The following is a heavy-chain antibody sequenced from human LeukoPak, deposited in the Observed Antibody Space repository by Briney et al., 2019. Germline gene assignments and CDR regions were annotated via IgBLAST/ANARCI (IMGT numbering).Heavy chain of an antibody. D-gene: IGHD3-3*01. V-gene: IGHV1-69*04. Sequence: ASVKVSCKASGGTFSSYTISWVRQAPGQGLEWMGRITPILGIANYAQKFQGRVTITADKSTSTAYMELSSLRSEDTAVYYCARDSYDFWSGYYATHDYYYKDVWGKGTTVTVSS. CDR3: ARDSYDFWSGYYATHDYYYKDV. CDR1: GGTFSSYT. CDR2: ITPILGIA. J-gene: IGHJ6*03.